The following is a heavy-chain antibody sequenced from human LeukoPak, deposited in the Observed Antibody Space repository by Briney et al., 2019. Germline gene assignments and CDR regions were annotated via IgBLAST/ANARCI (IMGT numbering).Heavy chain of an antibody. J-gene: IGHJ4*02. D-gene: IGHD3-22*01. CDR3: ARTLDSSAPGFDY. Sequence: GGSLRLSCAASGFTVSSNYMSWVRQAPGKGLEWVSAISGSGGSTYYADSVKGRFTISRDNSKNTLYLQMGSLRAEDMAVYYCARTLDSSAPGFDYWGQGTLVTVSS. CDR1: GFTVSSNY. V-gene: IGHV3-53*05. CDR2: ISGSGGST.